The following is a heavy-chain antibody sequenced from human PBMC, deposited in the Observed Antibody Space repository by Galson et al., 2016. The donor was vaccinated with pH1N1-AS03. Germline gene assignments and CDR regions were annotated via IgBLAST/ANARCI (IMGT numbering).Heavy chain of an antibody. V-gene: IGHV4-39*07. D-gene: IGHD3-22*01. J-gene: IGHJ5*02. Sequence: IGSIYSGGSTYYNPSLKSRVIISVDTSKNQFSLRLNSVTAADRAMYYCARDLTDYYDSSGYPPHNGFDPWGQGTLVTVSS. CDR3: ARDLTDYYDSSGYPPHNGFDP. CDR2: IYSGGST.